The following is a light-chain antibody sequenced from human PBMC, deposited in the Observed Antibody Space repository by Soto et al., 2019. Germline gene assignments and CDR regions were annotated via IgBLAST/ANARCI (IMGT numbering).Light chain of an antibody. J-gene: IGKJ4*01. V-gene: IGKV1-5*03. CDR2: RAS. CDR1: QSISNW. Sequence: DIQMTQSPSTVSASVGDRVTITCRASQSISNWLAWYQQKPGKAPKLLIYRASTLESGVPSRFSGSGSGTEFTLTISSLQPDDFATYYCQQYLSVSILTFGGGTKVDIK. CDR3: QQYLSVSILT.